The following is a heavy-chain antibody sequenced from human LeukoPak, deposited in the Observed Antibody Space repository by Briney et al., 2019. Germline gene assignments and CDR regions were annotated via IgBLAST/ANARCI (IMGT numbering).Heavy chain of an antibody. CDR2: INHSGST. V-gene: IGHV4-34*01. D-gene: IGHD6-19*01. CDR1: GGSFSGYY. Sequence: SETLSLTCAVYGGSFSGYYWSWIRQPPGKGLEWIGEINHSGSTNYNPSLKSRVTISVDTSKNQFSLKLSSVTAADTAVYYCARRGTAVAGLREVHFDPWGQGTLVTVSS. CDR3: ARRGTAVAGLREVHFDP. J-gene: IGHJ5*02.